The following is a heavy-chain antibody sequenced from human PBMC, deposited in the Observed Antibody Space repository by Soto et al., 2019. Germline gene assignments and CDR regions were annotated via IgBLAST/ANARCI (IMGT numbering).Heavy chain of an antibody. V-gene: IGHV3-30*18. CDR1: GFTFSSYG. CDR3: AKDLPLNCIGDCGPLDY. CDR2: ISYDGSTK. D-gene: IGHD2-21*02. Sequence: QVQLVESGGGVVQPGRSLRLSCAASGFTFSSYGMYWVRQAPDKGLEWVALISYDGSTKYYANSVKGRFSISRDNSKNTLYLQMDSLRAEDTALYYCAKDLPLNCIGDCGPLDYWGQGTLVIASS. J-gene: IGHJ4*02.